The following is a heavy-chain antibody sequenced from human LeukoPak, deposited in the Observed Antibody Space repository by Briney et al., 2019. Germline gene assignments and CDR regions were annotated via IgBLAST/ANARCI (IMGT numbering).Heavy chain of an antibody. CDR3: ARDEAQNGAPLAYGMDA. CDR2: INPNRGGT. V-gene: IGHV1-2*04. J-gene: IGHJ6*02. Sequence: ASVSVSCKASGYTFTGYYMHWVRQAPGEGREWMGWINPNRGGTNYAQKFHALVTMTTHTSISTAYMELSRLRSDDTAVYYCARDEAQNGAPLAYGMDAWGQGTTVTVSS. CDR1: GYTFTGYY. D-gene: IGHD1-1*01.